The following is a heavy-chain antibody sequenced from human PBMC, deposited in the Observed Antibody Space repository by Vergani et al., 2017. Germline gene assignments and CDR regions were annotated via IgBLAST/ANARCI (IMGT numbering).Heavy chain of an antibody. CDR2: SYHSGST. CDR3: ARFLTGTTIYYYYGMDV. D-gene: IGHD1-20*01. J-gene: IGHJ6*02. CDR1: GGSISSSNW. V-gene: IGHV4-4*02. Sequence: QVQLQESGPGLVKPSGTLSLTCAVSGGSISSSNWWSWVRQHPGKGLEWIGESYHSGSTNYNPSLKSRVTISVDKSKNQFSLKLSFVTAADTAVYYCARFLTGTTIYYYYGMDVWGQGTTVTVSS.